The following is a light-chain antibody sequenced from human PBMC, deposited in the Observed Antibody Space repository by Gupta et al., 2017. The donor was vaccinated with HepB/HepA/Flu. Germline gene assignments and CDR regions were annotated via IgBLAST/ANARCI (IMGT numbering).Light chain of an antibody. CDR1: QSVSSY. CDR3: QQRSNCPQA. Sequence: EIVLTQSPATLSLSPGERATLSCRASQSVSSYLAWYQQKPGQAPRLLIYDASNRATGIPARFSGSGSGTDFTLTISSLEPEDFAVDYCQQRSNCPQAFGQGTKLEIK. J-gene: IGKJ2*01. V-gene: IGKV3-11*01. CDR2: DAS.